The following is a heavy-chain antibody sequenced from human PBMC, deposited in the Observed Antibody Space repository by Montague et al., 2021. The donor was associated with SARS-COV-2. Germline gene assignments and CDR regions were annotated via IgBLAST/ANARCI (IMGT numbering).Heavy chain of an antibody. J-gene: IGHJ3*02. V-gene: IGHV2-70*01. Sequence: TLSLTCTVSGDYISAGGYYWSWIRQHPEKGLEWLALIDWDDDKYYSTSLKTRLTISKDTSKNQVVLTMTNMDPVDTATYYCARIWGATKGDAFDIWGQGTMVTVSS. CDR1: GDYISAGGYY. D-gene: IGHD1-26*01. CDR3: ARIWGATKGDAFDI. CDR2: IDWDDDK.